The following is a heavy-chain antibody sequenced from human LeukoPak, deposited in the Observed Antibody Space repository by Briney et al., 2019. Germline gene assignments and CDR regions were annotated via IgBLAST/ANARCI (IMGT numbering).Heavy chain of an antibody. J-gene: IGHJ5*02. V-gene: IGHV1-3*01. Sequence: ASVKVSCKASGYTFTSYAMHWVRQAPGQRLEWMGWINAGNGNTKYSQKFQGRVTITRDTSASTAYMELSSLRSEDTAVYYCARVVQYCSSTSSCWFDPWGQGTLVTVSS. D-gene: IGHD2-2*01. CDR1: GYTFTSYA. CDR2: INAGNGNT. CDR3: ARVVQYCSSTSSCWFDP.